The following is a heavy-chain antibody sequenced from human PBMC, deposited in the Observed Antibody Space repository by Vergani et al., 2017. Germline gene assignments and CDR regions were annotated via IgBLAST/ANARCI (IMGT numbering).Heavy chain of an antibody. V-gene: IGHV3-30*04. J-gene: IGHJ3*02. CDR3: ARGYYDSSGSYDAFDI. CDR1: GFTFSSYA. Sequence: QVQLVESGGGVVQPGRSLRLSCAASGFTFSSYAMHWVRQAPGKGLEWVAVISYDGSNKYYADSVKGRFTISRDNSKTTLYLQMNSLRAEDTAVYYCARGYYDSSGSYDAFDIWGQGTMVTVSS. D-gene: IGHD3-22*01. CDR2: ISYDGSNK.